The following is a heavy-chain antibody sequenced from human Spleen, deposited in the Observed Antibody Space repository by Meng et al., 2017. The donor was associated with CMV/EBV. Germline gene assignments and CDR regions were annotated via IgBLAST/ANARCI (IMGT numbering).Heavy chain of an antibody. Sequence: GGSLRLSCAASGFTFSSYSINWVRQAPGEGLEWVASISSSSIYIYYADSVRGRFTISRDNAKNSLYLQMNSLRAEDTAVYYCAKLTMYQKGGWFDPWGQGTLVTVSS. V-gene: IGHV3-21*04. CDR2: ISSSSIYI. J-gene: IGHJ5*02. CDR3: AKLTMYQKGGWFDP. CDR1: GFTFSSYS. D-gene: IGHD3-10*02.